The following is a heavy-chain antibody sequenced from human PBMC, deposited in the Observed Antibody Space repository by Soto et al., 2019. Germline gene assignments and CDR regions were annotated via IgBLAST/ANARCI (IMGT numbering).Heavy chain of an antibody. CDR3: ASPLAAIYGDNPLDF. CDR2: IIPILDLP. CDR1: GGTFNSYT. J-gene: IGHJ4*02. Sequence: QVQLAQSGAEVKKPGSSVKVSCKASGGTFNSYTITWVRQAPGQGLEWMGRIIPILDLPNYAQKFQGRVTITADKSTSPAQMELSSLSSEDTAVYYCASPLAAIYGDNPLDFWGQGTLVTVSS. V-gene: IGHV1-69*02. D-gene: IGHD4-17*01.